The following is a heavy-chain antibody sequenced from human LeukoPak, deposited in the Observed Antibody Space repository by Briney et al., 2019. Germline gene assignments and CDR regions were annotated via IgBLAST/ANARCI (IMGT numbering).Heavy chain of an antibody. CDR3: ARGLWSAHRREYYFDS. CDR1: GYTFTNYA. D-gene: IGHD3-3*01. J-gene: IGHJ4*02. Sequence: ASVKVSCKASGYTFTNYAVNWLRQAPGQRLEWMGWINAGNGDTKFSQNYQARVTITRDASASTAYIELSSLTSEDTAVYFCARGLWSAHRREYYFDSWGQGTLVTVSS. CDR2: INAGNGDT. V-gene: IGHV1-3*01.